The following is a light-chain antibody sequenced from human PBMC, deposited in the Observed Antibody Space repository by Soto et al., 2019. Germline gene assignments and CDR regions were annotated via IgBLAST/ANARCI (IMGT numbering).Light chain of an antibody. Sequence: EIVLSQSPGTLSLSPGDRATLSCRARQSFNSIYLAWYQQKPGQAPRLLIYGASSRATGIPDRFSGSGSGTDFTLTSSRLEPEDFAVYYCLQYDSWTFGQGTKVDIK. J-gene: IGKJ1*01. V-gene: IGKV3-20*01. CDR2: GAS. CDR1: QSFNSIY. CDR3: LQYDSWT.